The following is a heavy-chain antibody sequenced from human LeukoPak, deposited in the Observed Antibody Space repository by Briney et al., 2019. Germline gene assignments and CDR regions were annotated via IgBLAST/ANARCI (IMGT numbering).Heavy chain of an antibody. CDR3: ARSNHLDY. CDR2: ISSGGGGST. CDR1: EFTFSNYA. D-gene: IGHD1-14*01. Sequence: GRSLRLSCVTSEFTFSNYAMNWVRRAPGKGLEWVSLISSGGGGSTYYADSVKGRFTISRDNSKNTLYLQMNSLRADDTAVYYCARSNHLDYWGQGTLVTVSS. V-gene: IGHV3-23*01. J-gene: IGHJ4*02.